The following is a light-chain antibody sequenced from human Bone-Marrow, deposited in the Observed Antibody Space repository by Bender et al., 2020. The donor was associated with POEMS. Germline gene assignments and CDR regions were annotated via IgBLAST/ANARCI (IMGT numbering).Light chain of an antibody. V-gene: IGLV2-8*01. Sequence: QSALTQPPSASGSPGQSVTISCTGTNSDVGGYNYVSWYQQHPGKAPKLMIYDVTKRPSGVPDRFSASKSGNTASLTISELQAVDEADYYCCSYAGDSTLVFGGGTKLTVL. CDR1: NSDVGGYNY. J-gene: IGLJ2*01. CDR2: DVT. CDR3: CSYAGDSTLV.